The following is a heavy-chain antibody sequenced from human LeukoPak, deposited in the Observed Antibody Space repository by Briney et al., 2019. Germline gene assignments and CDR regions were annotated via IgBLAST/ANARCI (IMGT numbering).Heavy chain of an antibody. D-gene: IGHD1-1*01. CDR3: ARWTNFHAFDI. CDR2: LYSAGST. V-gene: IGHV3-53*01. J-gene: IGHJ3*02. Sequence: GGSLRLSCAASGFTFSTYGIHWVRQAPGKGLEWVSLLYSAGSTNYADSVKGRFTISRDDSKNTVYLQMNSLRAEDTAVYYCARWTNFHAFDIWGQGTLVTVSS. CDR1: GFTFSTYG.